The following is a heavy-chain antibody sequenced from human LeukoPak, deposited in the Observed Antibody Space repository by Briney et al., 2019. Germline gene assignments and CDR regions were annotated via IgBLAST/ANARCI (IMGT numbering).Heavy chain of an antibody. J-gene: IGHJ4*02. D-gene: IGHD2-2*01. Sequence: SETLSLTCAVYGGSFSGYYWSWIRQPPGKGLEWIGEINHSGSTNYNPSLKSRVTISVDTSKNQFSLKLSSVTAADTAVYYCARSARYCSRYDYWGQRTLVTVSS. CDR1: GGSFSGYY. CDR3: ARSARYCSRYDY. CDR2: INHSGST. V-gene: IGHV4-34*01.